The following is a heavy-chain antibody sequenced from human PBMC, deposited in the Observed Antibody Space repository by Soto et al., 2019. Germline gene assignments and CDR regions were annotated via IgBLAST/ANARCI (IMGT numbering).Heavy chain of an antibody. D-gene: IGHD3-3*01. V-gene: IGHV4-30-4*01. CDR3: ARDQSYYDFWSGQLGSAYYGMDV. J-gene: IGHJ6*02. CDR2: IYYSGST. Sequence: PSETLSLTCTVSGGSISSGDYYWSWIRQPPGKGLEWIGYIYYSGSTYYNPSLKSRVTISVDTSKNQFSPKLSSVTAADTAVYYCARDQSYYDFWSGQLGSAYYGMDVWGQGTTVTASS. CDR1: GGSISSGDYY.